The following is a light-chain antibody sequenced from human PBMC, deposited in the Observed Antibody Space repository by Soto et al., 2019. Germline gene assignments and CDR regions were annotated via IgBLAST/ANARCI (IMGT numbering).Light chain of an antibody. J-gene: IGLJ1*01. CDR2: TNN. CDR3: AAWDDSLSGLV. Sequence: QSVLTQPPSVSGTPGQRVIISCSGSSSNIGSNTVNWYQQLPGTAPKLLIYTNNQRPSGVPDRFSGSKSGTSASLAISGLQSEDEADYHCAAWDDSLSGLVFGTGTKVTVL. CDR1: SSNIGSNT. V-gene: IGLV1-44*01.